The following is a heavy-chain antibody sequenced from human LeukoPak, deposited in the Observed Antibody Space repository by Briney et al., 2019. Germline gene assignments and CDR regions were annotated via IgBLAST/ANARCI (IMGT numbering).Heavy chain of an antibody. CDR1: GYSISSGYY. J-gene: IGHJ4*02. CDR2: IYHSGST. Sequence: SETLSLTCTVSGYSISSGYYWGWIRQPPGKGLEWIGSIYHSGSTNYNPSLKSRVTISVDTSKNQFSLKLSSVTAADTAVYYCARRYSSSWYRFFLDYWGQGTLVTVSS. V-gene: IGHV4-38-2*02. D-gene: IGHD6-13*01. CDR3: ARRYSSSWYRFFLDY.